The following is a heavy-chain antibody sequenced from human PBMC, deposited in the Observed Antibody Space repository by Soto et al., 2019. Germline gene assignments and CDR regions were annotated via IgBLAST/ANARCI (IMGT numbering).Heavy chain of an antibody. V-gene: IGHV1-3*01. CDR3: ARVARIAAAGTALTWFDP. Sequence: ASVKVSCKASGYTFTSYAMHWVRQAPGQRLEWMGWINAGNGNTKYSQKFQGRVTITRDTSASTAYMELSSLRSEDTAVYYCARVARIAAAGTALTWFDPWGQGTLVTVSS. CDR1: GYTFTSYA. CDR2: INAGNGNT. D-gene: IGHD6-13*01. J-gene: IGHJ5*02.